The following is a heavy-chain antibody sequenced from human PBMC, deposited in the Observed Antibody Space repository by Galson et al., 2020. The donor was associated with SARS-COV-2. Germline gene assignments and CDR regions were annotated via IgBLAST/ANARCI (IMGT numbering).Heavy chain of an antibody. CDR1: GGSFSGYY. J-gene: IGHJ5*02. Sequence: SETLSLTCAVYGGSFSGYYWSWIRQPPGKGLEWIGEINHSGSTNYNPSLKSRVTISVDTSKNQFSLKLSSVTAADTAVYYCARGPRYSSSWYGSLSWFDPWGQGTLVTVSS. D-gene: IGHD6-13*01. CDR2: INHSGST. V-gene: IGHV4-34*01. CDR3: ARGPRYSSSWYGSLSWFDP.